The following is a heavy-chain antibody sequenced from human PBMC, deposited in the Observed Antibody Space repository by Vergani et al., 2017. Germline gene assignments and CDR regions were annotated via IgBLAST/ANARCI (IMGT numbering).Heavy chain of an antibody. J-gene: IGHJ4*02. Sequence: EVQLVESGGGLVQPGGSLKLSCAASGFTFSGSAMHWVRQASGKGLEWVGRIRSKANMYATEYAASVKGRFTISRDDSKNTAYLQMNSLKTEDTAVYYCTRPLAAACTVDYWGQGTLVTVSS. CDR2: IRSKANMYAT. CDR3: TRPLAAACTVDY. CDR1: GFTFSGSA. V-gene: IGHV3-73*01. D-gene: IGHD6-13*01.